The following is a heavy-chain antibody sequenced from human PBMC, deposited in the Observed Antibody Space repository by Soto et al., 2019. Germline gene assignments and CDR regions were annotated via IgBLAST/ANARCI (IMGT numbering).Heavy chain of an antibody. Sequence: QVQLQESGPGLVKPSETLSLPCTVSGGSISSYYWSWIRQPAGKGLEWIGRIYTSGSTNYNPSLKSLVTMSVDTSKNQFSLNLSTVTAAATAVYSGPRLPIAAAGPFDYWGQGTLVTVSS. D-gene: IGHD6-13*01. CDR2: IYTSGST. J-gene: IGHJ4*02. CDR1: GGSISSYY. CDR3: PRLPIAAAGPFDY. V-gene: IGHV4-4*07.